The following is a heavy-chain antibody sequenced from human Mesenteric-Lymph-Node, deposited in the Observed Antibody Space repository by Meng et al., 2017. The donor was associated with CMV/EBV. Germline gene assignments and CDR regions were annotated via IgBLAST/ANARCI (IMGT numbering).Heavy chain of an antibody. D-gene: IGHD2-2*02. J-gene: IGHJ6*02. CDR3: ASGYCSGTNCYRRIFSGMDV. Sequence: SETLSLTCTVSGGSVSSGSYYWSCIRQPPGKGLEWIGYAYYGDYTNYNPSLKSRVTISVDTSKNQFSLRLSSVTAADTAVYYCASGYCSGTNCYRRIFSGMDVWGQGTTVTVSS. CDR2: AYYGDYT. CDR1: GGSVSSGSYY. V-gene: IGHV4-61*01.